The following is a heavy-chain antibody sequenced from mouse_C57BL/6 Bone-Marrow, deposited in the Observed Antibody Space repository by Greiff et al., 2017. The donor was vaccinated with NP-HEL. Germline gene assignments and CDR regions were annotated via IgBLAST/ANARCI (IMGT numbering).Heavy chain of an antibody. CDR1: GFTFSDYY. Sequence: DVQLVESGGGLVQPGGSLKLSCAASGFTFSDYYMYWVRQTPEKRLEWVAYISNGGGSSYYPDTVKGRFTISRDNAKNTLYLQMSRLKSEDTAMYYCARQGYYYGSGTWGQGTTLTVSS. CDR3: ARQGYYYGSGT. CDR2: ISNGGGSS. V-gene: IGHV5-12*01. J-gene: IGHJ2*01. D-gene: IGHD1-1*01.